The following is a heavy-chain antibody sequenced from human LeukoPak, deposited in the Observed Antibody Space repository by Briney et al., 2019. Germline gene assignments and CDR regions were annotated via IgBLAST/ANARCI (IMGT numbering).Heavy chain of an antibody. CDR3: ARAGHGYDYVWGSYRGGGPDY. CDR1: GFTFSSYW. Sequence: PGGSLRLSCAASGFTFSSYWMHWVRHAPGKGLVWVSRINSDGSSTIYADSVKGRFTISRDNAKNTLYLQMNSLRAEDTAVYYCARAGHGYDYVWGSYRGGGPDYWGQGTLVTVSS. V-gene: IGHV3-74*01. J-gene: IGHJ4*02. CDR2: INSDGSST. D-gene: IGHD3-16*02.